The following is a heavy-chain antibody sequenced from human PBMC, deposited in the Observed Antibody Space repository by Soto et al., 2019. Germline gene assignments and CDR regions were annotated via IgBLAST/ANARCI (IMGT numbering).Heavy chain of an antibody. D-gene: IGHD2-15*01. Sequence: SETLSLTCTVSGGSISSGDYYWSWIRQPPGKGLEWIGYIYYSGSTYYNPSLKSRVTISVDTSKNQFSLKLSSVTAADTAVYYCARVPLSGPLYRSLDYWGQGTLVTVSS. CDR1: GGSISSGDYY. V-gene: IGHV4-30-4*01. J-gene: IGHJ4*02. CDR3: ARVPLSGPLYRSLDY. CDR2: IYYSGST.